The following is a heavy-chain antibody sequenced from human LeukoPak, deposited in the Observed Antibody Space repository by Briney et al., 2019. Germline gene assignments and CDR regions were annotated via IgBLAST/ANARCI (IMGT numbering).Heavy chain of an antibody. J-gene: IGHJ5*02. Sequence: ASVKVSCKASGYTSTGYYMHWVRQAPGQGLEWMGRINPNSGGTNYAQKFQGRVTMTRDTSISTAYMELSRLRSDDTAVYYCAAGGGSGWFSAPFDPWGQGTLVTVSS. CDR3: AAGGGSGWFSAPFDP. CDR1: GYTSTGYY. V-gene: IGHV1-2*06. CDR2: INPNSGGT. D-gene: IGHD6-19*01.